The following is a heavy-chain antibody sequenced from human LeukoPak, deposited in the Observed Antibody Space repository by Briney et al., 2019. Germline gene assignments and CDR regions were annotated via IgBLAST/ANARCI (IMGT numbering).Heavy chain of an antibody. CDR1: GFTFSDYY. Sequence: GGSLRLSCAASGFTFSDYYMSWIRQAPGKGLEWVSSISISGSTIYYADSVKGRFTISRDNSKNTLYLQMNSLRAEDTAVYYCAREYYYDSSLRGYWGQGTLVTVSS. D-gene: IGHD3-22*01. V-gene: IGHV3-11*04. CDR3: AREYYYDSSLRGY. CDR2: ISISGSTI. J-gene: IGHJ4*02.